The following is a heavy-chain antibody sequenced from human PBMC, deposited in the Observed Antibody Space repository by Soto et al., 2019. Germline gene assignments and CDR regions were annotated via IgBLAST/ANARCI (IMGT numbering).Heavy chain of an antibody. V-gene: IGHV1-69*13. CDR3: ARVGRGSSSWYGVYYYYGMDV. J-gene: IGHJ6*02. CDR1: GGTFSSYA. Sequence: ASVKVSCKASGGTFSSYAISWVRQAPGQGLEWMGGIIPIFGTANYAQKFQGRVTITADESTSTAYMELSSLRSEDTAVYYCARVGRGSSSWYGVYYYYGMDVWGQGTTVTVFS. D-gene: IGHD6-13*01. CDR2: IIPIFGTA.